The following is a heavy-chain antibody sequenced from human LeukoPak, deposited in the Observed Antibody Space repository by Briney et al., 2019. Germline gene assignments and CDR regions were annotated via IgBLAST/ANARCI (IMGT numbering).Heavy chain of an antibody. CDR2: MYDSGNT. V-gene: IGHV4-59*01. J-gene: IGHJ4*02. Sequence: KPSETLSLTCAVYGGSFSGYYWSWIRQPPGKGLEWIGDMYDSGNTNYNPSLKSRVTISVDTSKNQFSLKLTSVTAADTAVYYCARRWGYFDYWGQGILVTVSS. CDR1: GGSFSGYY. CDR3: ARRWGYFDY. D-gene: IGHD3-16*01.